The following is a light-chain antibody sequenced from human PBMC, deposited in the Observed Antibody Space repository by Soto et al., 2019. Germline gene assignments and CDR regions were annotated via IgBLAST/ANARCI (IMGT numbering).Light chain of an antibody. CDR3: QQYNSYKWT. J-gene: IGKJ1*01. CDR1: QNLNNW. CDR2: KAS. Sequence: DIQMTQSPSTLSASVGDRVTITCRASQNLNNWLAWFQQKPGKAPTLLIYKASGLESGVPSRFSGSGSGTEFTLTISSLQPDDFSTYYCQQYNSYKWTFGQGTKVEIK. V-gene: IGKV1-5*03.